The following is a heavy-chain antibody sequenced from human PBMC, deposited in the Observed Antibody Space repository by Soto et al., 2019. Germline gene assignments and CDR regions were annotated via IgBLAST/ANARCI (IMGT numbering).Heavy chain of an antibody. Sequence: QVQLQQWGAGLLKPSETLSLTCAVYGESFSGYYWSWIRQPPGKGLEWIGEINHSGSTNYNPSLKSRVTMSVDTSKTQFSLKLSSVTAADTAVYYCAGNIVATISAVDYWGQGTLVTVSS. CDR1: GESFSGYY. D-gene: IGHD5-12*01. CDR3: AGNIVATISAVDY. CDR2: INHSGST. V-gene: IGHV4-34*01. J-gene: IGHJ4*02.